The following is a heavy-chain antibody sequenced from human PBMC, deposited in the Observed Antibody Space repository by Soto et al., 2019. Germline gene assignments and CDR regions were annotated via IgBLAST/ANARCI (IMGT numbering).Heavy chain of an antibody. CDR2: INQDGSEK. Sequence: EVQLVESGGGLVQPGGSLRLSCAASGFFFPTYWMSWVRQAPGKGLEWVADINQDGSEKYHVDSVKGRFTISRDNPKNSLYLKMNSLRAEDTAIYYCTRGGDYGGRQDAFDIWGQGTMVTVSS. CDR1: GFFFPTYW. D-gene: IGHD4-17*01. CDR3: TRGGDYGGRQDAFDI. V-gene: IGHV3-7*03. J-gene: IGHJ3*02.